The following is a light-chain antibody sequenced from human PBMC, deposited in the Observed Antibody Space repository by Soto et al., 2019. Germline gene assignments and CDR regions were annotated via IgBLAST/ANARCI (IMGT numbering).Light chain of an antibody. Sequence: EIVLTQSPATLSLPQVEIATISCRASQSVRSYLAWYQQKPGQAPRLLIYDASNRATGIPARFSGSGSGTDFTLTISSLEPEDFAVYYCQQRSNWPPTFGGGTKVDIK. V-gene: IGKV3-11*01. J-gene: IGKJ4*01. CDR3: QQRSNWPPT. CDR2: DAS. CDR1: QSVRSY.